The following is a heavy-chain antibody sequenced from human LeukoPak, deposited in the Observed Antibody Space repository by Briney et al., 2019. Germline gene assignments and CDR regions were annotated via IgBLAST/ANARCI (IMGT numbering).Heavy chain of an antibody. CDR2: MYVGDSDA. CDR3: ARRRYCSGGTCYGVDY. J-gene: IGHJ4*02. CDR1: GASFNRFW. D-gene: IGHD2-15*01. Sequence: PGESLKISCQGSGASFNRFWIAWVRQLPGKALDWRGMMYVGDSDARYSPSFQGQVTISADKSISTAFLQWSSLKASDTAMYYCARRRYCSGGTCYGVDYWGQGTLVTVSS. V-gene: IGHV5-51*01.